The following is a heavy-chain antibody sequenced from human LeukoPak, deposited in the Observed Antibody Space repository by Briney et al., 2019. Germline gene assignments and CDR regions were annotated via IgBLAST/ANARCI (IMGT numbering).Heavy chain of an antibody. Sequence: SETLSLTCTVSGGSISSYYWSWIRQPAGKGLQWIGRIYTSGGTNYNPSLKSRVTMSVDTSKNQLSLKLSSVTAADTAVYYCARGVTVVTPFEGAFDIWGQGTMVTVSS. CDR3: ARGVTVVTPFEGAFDI. CDR2: IYTSGGT. D-gene: IGHD4-23*01. J-gene: IGHJ3*02. V-gene: IGHV4-4*07. CDR1: GGSISSYY.